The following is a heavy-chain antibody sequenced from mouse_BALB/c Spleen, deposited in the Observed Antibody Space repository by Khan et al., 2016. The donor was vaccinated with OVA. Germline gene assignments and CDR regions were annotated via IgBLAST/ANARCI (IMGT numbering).Heavy chain of an antibody. CDR3: GRDVAYYRNDGWFAY. J-gene: IGHJ3*01. Sequence: VQLQQSGAELARPGASVKMSCKASGYTFTSYTLHWIKLRPGQGLEWIGYINPSNEYTNYNQKFTDKATLTADKSSTTVYMQLSSLTSDDSAVYYGGRDVAYYRNDGWFAYWGQGTLVTVSA. CDR2: INPSNEYT. CDR1: GYTFTSYT. D-gene: IGHD2-14*01. V-gene: IGHV1-4*01.